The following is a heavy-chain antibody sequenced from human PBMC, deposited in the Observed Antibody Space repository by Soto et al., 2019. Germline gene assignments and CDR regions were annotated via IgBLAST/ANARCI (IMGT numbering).Heavy chain of an antibody. CDR1: GFAFGTYS. Sequence: GGSLRLSCVASGFAFGTYSMNWVRQAPGKGLEWISYISSSDMTIFYADSVKGRFTVSRDNAKNSLYLQMNSLRAEDTAVYFCARGPHYTHRNQIFDYWGQGTLVTVSS. CDR3: ARGPHYTHRNQIFDY. J-gene: IGHJ4*02. CDR2: ISSSDMTI. V-gene: IGHV3-48*01. D-gene: IGHD4-4*01.